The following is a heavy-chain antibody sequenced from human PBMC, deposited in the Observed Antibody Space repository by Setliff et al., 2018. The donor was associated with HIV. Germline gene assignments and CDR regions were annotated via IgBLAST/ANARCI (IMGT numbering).Heavy chain of an antibody. J-gene: IGHJ5*02. CDR3: ASLVYYYDSSGYLREEGFDP. Sequence: SETLSLTCVISGGSMGSHYWSWIRQSPGKGLEWIGSIYYSGSTYYNPSLKSRVTISVDTSKNQFSLKLSSVTAADAAVYYCASLVYYYDSSGYLREEGFDPWGQGTLVTVSS. D-gene: IGHD3-22*01. V-gene: IGHV4-59*05. CDR1: GGSMGSHY. CDR2: IYYSGST.